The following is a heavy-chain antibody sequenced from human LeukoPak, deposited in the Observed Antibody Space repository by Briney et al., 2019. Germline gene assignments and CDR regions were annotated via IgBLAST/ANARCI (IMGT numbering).Heavy chain of an antibody. D-gene: IGHD7-27*01. Sequence: GGSLRLSCAAPGFTFSDYGMHWVRQTPGKGLECVAFVRYDGNDKYFADSVKGRFTVSRDNSKNTLYLQMNNLRAEDTAVYYCAKLGINYYYMDVWGKGTTVTVSS. J-gene: IGHJ6*03. CDR1: GFTFSDYG. CDR2: VRYDGNDK. CDR3: AKLGINYYYMDV. V-gene: IGHV3-30*02.